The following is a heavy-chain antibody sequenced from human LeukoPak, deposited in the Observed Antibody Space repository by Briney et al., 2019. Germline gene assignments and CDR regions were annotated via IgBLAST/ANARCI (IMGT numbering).Heavy chain of an antibody. Sequence: GGSLRLSCAASGFTFSSYSMNWVRQAPGKGLEWVSSISSSSSYIYYADSVKGRFTISGDNAKNSLYLQMNSLRADDTAVYYCAGGWFGESTYLFDYWGQGTLVTVSS. CDR3: AGGWFGESTYLFDY. J-gene: IGHJ4*02. CDR2: ISSSSSYI. D-gene: IGHD3-10*01. V-gene: IGHV3-21*01. CDR1: GFTFSSYS.